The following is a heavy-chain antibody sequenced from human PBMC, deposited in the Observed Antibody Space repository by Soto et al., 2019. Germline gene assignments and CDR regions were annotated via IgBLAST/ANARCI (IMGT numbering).Heavy chain of an antibody. D-gene: IGHD1-26*01. CDR2: IYASGCT. Sequence: PSEPHSVPYAVSEGSSVPFDWSWIRKPAGKGLEWIGSIYASGCTNYNPSLKSRVTMSVATSKTQFSLKLTSVTAADTATYYCARGGMGIIPSATAFDYWGQGTLVTVSS. CDR1: EGSSVPFD. J-gene: IGHJ4*02. CDR3: ARGGMGIIPSATAFDY. V-gene: IGHV4-4*07.